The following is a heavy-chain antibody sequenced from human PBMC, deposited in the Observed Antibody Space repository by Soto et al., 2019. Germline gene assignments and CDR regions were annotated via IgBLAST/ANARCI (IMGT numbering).Heavy chain of an antibody. D-gene: IGHD3-10*01. J-gene: IGHJ4*02. V-gene: IGHV3-30*18. Sequence: QVQLVESGGGVVQPGRSLRLSCAASGFSFSSFGMHWVRQAPGKGLEWVALISDFGSNTYYRDSVKGRFTISRDNSKNTLYLEMNSLRTEDTAVYYCAKDVSRTVTHFDSWGQGTLVTVSS. CDR2: ISDFGSNT. CDR1: GFSFSSFG. CDR3: AKDVSRTVTHFDS.